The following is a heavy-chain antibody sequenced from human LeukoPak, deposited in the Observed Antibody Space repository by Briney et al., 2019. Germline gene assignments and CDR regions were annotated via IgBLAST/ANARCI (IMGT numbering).Heavy chain of an antibody. J-gene: IGHJ6*03. CDR3: ARDKATANYYYYYMDV. V-gene: IGHV1-2*02. CDR2: INPNSGGT. D-gene: IGHD5-12*01. Sequence: ASVKVSCKASGYTFTGYYMHWVRQAPGQGREWMGWINPNSGGTNYAQKFQGRVTMTRDTSISTAYMELSRLRSDDTAVYYCARDKATANYYYYYMDVWGKGTTVTVSS. CDR1: GYTFTGYY.